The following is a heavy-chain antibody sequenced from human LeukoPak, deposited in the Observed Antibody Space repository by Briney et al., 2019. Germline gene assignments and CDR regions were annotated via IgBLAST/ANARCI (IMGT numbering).Heavy chain of an antibody. Sequence: GGSLRLSCVASGFTFSGFYIYWIRQAPGKGLVWVSHINWDGSVTTYADSERGRFTISRDNAKNTLYLQMDSLRAEDTAVYYCSRGGYSHAFDVWGPGQWSPSLQ. CDR1: GFTFSGFY. J-gene: IGHJ3*01. CDR3: SRGGYSHAFDV. V-gene: IGHV3-74*01. D-gene: IGHD2-15*01. CDR2: INWDGSVT.